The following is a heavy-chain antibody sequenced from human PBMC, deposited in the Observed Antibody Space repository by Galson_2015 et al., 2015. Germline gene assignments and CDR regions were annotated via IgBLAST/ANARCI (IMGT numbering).Heavy chain of an antibody. J-gene: IGHJ4*02. CDR3: ANNPRGLTFRD. CDR2: ISARDGGT. CDR1: GFTFSSYA. V-gene: IGHV3-23*01. Sequence: SLRLSCAASGFTFSSYAMSWVRQAPGKGLEWVSVISARDGGTYYAESLKGRFTISRDNSQNTLYLQMNTLRPNDTAVYYCANNPRGLTFRDWGQGTLVTVSS. D-gene: IGHD3-10*01.